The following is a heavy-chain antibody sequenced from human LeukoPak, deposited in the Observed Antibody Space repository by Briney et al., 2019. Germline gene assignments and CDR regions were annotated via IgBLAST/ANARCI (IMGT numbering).Heavy chain of an antibody. J-gene: IGHJ3*02. Sequence: GESLKISCKGSGHSFTSYWIGWVRQMPGKGLEWMGIIYPGDSDTRYSPSFQGQVTISADKSISTAYLQWSSLKASDTAMYYCASPIQYCSSASCYSLDAFDIWGQGTMVTVSS. CDR1: GHSFTSYW. CDR3: ASPIQYCSSASCYSLDAFDI. D-gene: IGHD2-2*01. V-gene: IGHV5-51*01. CDR2: IYPGDSDT.